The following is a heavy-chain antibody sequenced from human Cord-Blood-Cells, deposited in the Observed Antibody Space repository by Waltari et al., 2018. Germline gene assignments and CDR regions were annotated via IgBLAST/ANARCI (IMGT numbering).Heavy chain of an antibody. CDR2: IYYSGSP. CDR3: ARRMVTGSYYLAFDI. Sequence: QLQLQESGPGLVKPSETLSLTCTVSGGSISSSSYYWCWIRQPPGKGLEWIGSIYYSGSPYYNPYLKSRVTISVDTSKNQFSLKLSSVTAADTAVYYCARRMVTGSYYLAFDIWGQGTMVTVSS. CDR1: GGSISSSSYY. J-gene: IGHJ3*02. D-gene: IGHD3-10*01. V-gene: IGHV4-39*01.